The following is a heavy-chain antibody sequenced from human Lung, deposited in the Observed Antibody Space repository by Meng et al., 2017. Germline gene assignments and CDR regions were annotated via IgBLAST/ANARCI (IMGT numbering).Heavy chain of an antibody. Sequence: QVQLQESGPGLVKPSQTLSLTCTVSGGSISSGTYYWGWIRQLPGKGLEWIAYIHYSGSTYYSPSLKSRVTISVDTSKNQLSLKLSSMTAADTAVYNCARYVFDSSSLYSNWFDPWGQGTLVTVSS. CDR1: GGSISSGTYY. D-gene: IGHD3-22*01. CDR2: IHYSGST. V-gene: IGHV4-31*03. CDR3: ARYVFDSSSLYSNWFDP. J-gene: IGHJ5*02.